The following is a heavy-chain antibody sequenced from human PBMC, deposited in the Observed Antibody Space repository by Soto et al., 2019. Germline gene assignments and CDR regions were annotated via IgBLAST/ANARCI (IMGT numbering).Heavy chain of an antibody. V-gene: IGHV5-51*01. Sequence: GESLKISCKCSGYSFTIYWIGWVRQMPGKGLEWMGIIYPGDSDTRYSPSFQGQVTISADKSISTAYLQWSSLKASDTAIYYCAASIFYYGMDVWGQGTTVTVSS. CDR3: AASIFYYGMDV. CDR2: IYPGDSDT. J-gene: IGHJ6*02. CDR1: GYSFTIYW.